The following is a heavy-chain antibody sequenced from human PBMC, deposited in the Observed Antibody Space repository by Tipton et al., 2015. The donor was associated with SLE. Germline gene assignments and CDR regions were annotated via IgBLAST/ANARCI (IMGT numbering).Heavy chain of an antibody. CDR1: GFTFSSYW. V-gene: IGHV3-74*01. CDR2: INSDGSST. D-gene: IGHD4-11*01. Sequence: SLRLSCAASGFTFSSYWMHWVRQAPGKGLVWVSRINSDGSSTSYADSVKGRFTISRDNAKNTLYLQMNSLRAEDTAVYYCAESWKTVGHPPDYWGQGTLVTVSS. J-gene: IGHJ4*02. CDR3: AESWKTVGHPPDY.